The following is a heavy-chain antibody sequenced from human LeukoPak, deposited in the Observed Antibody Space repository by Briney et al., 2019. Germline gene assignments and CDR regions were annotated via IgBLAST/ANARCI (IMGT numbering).Heavy chain of an antibody. CDR2: INPNSGGT. J-gene: IGHJ4*02. CDR1: GYTFTGSY. CDR3: ARDLYFRRIAVAGRVFNY. Sequence: ASVKVSCKASGYTFTGSYMHWVRQAPGQGLEWMGWINPNSGGTNYAQKFQGRVTMTRDTSISTAYMELSRLRSDDTAVYYCARDLYFRRIAVAGRVFNYWGQGTLVTVSS. V-gene: IGHV1-2*02. D-gene: IGHD6-19*01.